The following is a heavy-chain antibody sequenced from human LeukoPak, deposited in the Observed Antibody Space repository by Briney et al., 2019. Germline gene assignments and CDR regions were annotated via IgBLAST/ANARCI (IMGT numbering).Heavy chain of an antibody. CDR3: ARDQHPQPHYYYYGMDV. CDR1: GGSVSSGSYY. V-gene: IGHV4-61*01. CDR2: IYYSGST. J-gene: IGHJ6*02. Sequence: KPSETLSLTCTVSGGSVSSGSYYWSWIRQPPGKGLEWIGYIYYSGSTNYNPSLKSRVTISVDTSKNQFSLKLSSVTAVDTAVYYCARDQHPQPHYYYYGMDVWGQGTTATVSS. D-gene: IGHD2-2*01.